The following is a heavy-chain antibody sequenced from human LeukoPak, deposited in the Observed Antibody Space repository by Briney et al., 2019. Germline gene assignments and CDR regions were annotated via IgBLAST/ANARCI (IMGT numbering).Heavy chain of an antibody. CDR2: ISSSGSTI. D-gene: IGHD3-3*01. J-gene: IGHJ4*02. CDR1: GFTFSSYE. Sequence: PGGSLRLSCAASGFTFSSYEMNWVRQAPGKGLEWVSYISSSGSTIYYADSVKGRFTISRDNAKNSLYLQMNSLRAGDTAVYYRARDQIFGVVFPDYWGQGTLVTVSS. V-gene: IGHV3-48*03. CDR3: ARDQIFGVVFPDY.